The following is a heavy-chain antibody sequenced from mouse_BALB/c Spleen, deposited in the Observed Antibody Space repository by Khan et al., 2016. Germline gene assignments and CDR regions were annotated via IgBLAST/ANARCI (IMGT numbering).Heavy chain of an antibody. D-gene: IGHD1-1*01. V-gene: IGHV3-2*02. CDR1: GYSITSDYA. J-gene: IGHJ1*01. CDR2: ISYSGST. Sequence: EVQLQESGPGLVKPSQSLSLTCTVTGYSITSDYAWNWIRQFPGNKLEWMGYISYSGSTSYNPSLKSRISITRDTSKNQFFLQLNSGTTEDTATYYGARGRYDGSRGYFDVGGAGTTVTVSS. CDR3: ARGRYDGSRGYFDV.